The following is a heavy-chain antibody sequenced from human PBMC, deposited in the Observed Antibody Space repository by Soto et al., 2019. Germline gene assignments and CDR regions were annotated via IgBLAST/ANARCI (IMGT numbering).Heavy chain of an antibody. CDR2: VHISGHS. J-gene: IGHJ5*01. CDR3: ARVRQGCSANNCYFDP. D-gene: IGHD1-1*01. CDR1: GGSVRAPDW. Sequence: SETLSLTCTLSGGSVRAPDWWNWVRQSPDKGLEWIAEVHISGHSNYNPSLRSRVSVSIDSSKNQFYPNLNSVTAADTAIYYCARVRQGCSANNCYFDPWGQGTQVTVSS. V-gene: IGHV4-4*02.